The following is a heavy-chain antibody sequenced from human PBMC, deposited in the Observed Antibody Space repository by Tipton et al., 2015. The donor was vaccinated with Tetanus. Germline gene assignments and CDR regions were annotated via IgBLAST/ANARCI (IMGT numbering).Heavy chain of an antibody. CDR3: ARPPSQDGDIDH. V-gene: IGHV4-31*03. J-gene: IGHJ4*02. CDR2: IYYSGTT. D-gene: IGHD3-10*01. Sequence: TLSLTCTVSGGSISSGGYYWSWIRQHPGKGLEWIGYIYYSGTTYYNPTLKIRVTISVNTSKNQYSLKLSSVTAADTAVYYCARPPSQDGDIDHGGKRTLVTVPS. CDR1: GGSISSGGYY.